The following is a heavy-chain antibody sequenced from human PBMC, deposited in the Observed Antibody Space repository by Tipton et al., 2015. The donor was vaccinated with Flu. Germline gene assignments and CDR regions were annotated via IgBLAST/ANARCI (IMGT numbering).Heavy chain of an antibody. CDR1: GGSISSYY. D-gene: IGHD3-10*01. V-gene: IGHV4-59*01. CDR3: ARGGSTVSGYYYYMDV. Sequence: LRLSCTVSGGSISSYYWSWIRQPPGKGLEWIGYIYYSGSTNYNPSLKSRVTISVDTSKNQFSLKLSSVTAADTAVYYCARGGSTVSGYYYYMDVWGKGTTVTVSS. J-gene: IGHJ6*03. CDR2: IYYSGST.